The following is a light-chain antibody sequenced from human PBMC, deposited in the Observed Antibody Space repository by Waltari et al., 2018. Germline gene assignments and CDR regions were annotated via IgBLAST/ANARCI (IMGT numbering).Light chain of an antibody. CDR2: EDS. V-gene: IGLV3-10*01. CDR1: ALPNNY. CDR3: YSTDSSGNHRV. Sequence: SYALTQPPSVSVSPGQTARITCSGDALPNNYAYWYQQKSGQAPVLIIYEDSKRPSGIPERFSGSSSGTMATLTISGDQVEDEADYYCYSTDSSGNHRVFGGGTKLTVL. J-gene: IGLJ2*01.